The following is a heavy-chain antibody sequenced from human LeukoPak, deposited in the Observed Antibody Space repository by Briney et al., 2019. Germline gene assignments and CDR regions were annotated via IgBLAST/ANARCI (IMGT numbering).Heavy chain of an antibody. J-gene: IGHJ4*02. CDR1: GFTFSSYA. CDR3: ARGVGATNPYFDY. V-gene: IGHV3-30*14. Sequence: PGRSLRLSCAASGFTFSSYAMHWVRQAPGKGLEWVAVISYDGSNKYYADSVKGRFTISRDNSKNTLYLQMNSLRAEDTAVYYCARGVGATNPYFDYWGQGTLVTVSS. CDR2: ISYDGSNK. D-gene: IGHD1-26*01.